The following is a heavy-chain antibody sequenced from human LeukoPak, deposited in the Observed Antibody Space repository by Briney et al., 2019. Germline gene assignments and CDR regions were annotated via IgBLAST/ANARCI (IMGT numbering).Heavy chain of an antibody. Sequence: KPSETLSLTCAVYGGSFSGYYWSWIRQPPGKGLEWIGEINHSGSTNYNPSLKSRVTISVDTSKNQFSLKLSSVTAADTAVYYCARSRYTMVRGVKAYYFDYWGQGTLVTVSS. J-gene: IGHJ4*02. V-gene: IGHV4-34*01. CDR3: ARSRYTMVRGVKAYYFDY. D-gene: IGHD3-10*01. CDR1: GGSFSGYY. CDR2: INHSGST.